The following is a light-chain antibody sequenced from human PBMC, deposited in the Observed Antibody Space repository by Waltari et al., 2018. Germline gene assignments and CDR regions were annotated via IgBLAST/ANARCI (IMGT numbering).Light chain of an antibody. CDR1: QSVGNNY. V-gene: IGKV3-20*01. Sequence: DIVLTQSPGTLSVSPGERATLFCRASQSVGNNYLAWYQQKAGQAPRLLIYGASSRARGIPDRFSGSGSGTDFTLTISRLEPEDFAVYYCRPYGTSPPYIFGQGTKLEI. CDR2: GAS. CDR3: RPYGTSPPYI. J-gene: IGKJ2*01.